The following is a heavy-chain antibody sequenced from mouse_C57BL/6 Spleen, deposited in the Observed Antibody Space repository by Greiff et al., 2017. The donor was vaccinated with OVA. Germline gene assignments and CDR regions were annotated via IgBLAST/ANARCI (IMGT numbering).Heavy chain of an antibody. CDR1: GYTFTSYW. CDR2: IHPNSGST. D-gene: IGHD4-1*01. J-gene: IGHJ1*03. Sequence: QVQLQQPGAELVKPGASVKLSCKASGYTFTSYWMHWVKQRPGQGLEWIGMIHPNSGSTNYNEKFKSKATLTVDKSSSTAYMQLSSLTSEDSAVYYFAVTGLYWYFDVWGTGTTVTVSS. CDR3: AVTGLYWYFDV. V-gene: IGHV1-64*01.